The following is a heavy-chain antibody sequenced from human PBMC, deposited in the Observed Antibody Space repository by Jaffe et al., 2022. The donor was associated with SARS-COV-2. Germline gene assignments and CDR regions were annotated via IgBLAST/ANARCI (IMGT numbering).Heavy chain of an antibody. CDR3: ARVDTTGSNHDFYGMDV. CDR2: INYSGST. Sequence: QVQLQESGPGLVKPSETLSLTCTVSGGSISSYFWSWIRQPPGKGLEWIGFINYSGSTSYNPSLKSRVTISVDKSKNQFSLNLSSVTAADTAFYYCARVDTTGSNHDFYGMDVWGQGTTVTVSS. J-gene: IGHJ6*02. D-gene: IGHD1-1*01. CDR1: GGSISSYF. V-gene: IGHV4-59*01.